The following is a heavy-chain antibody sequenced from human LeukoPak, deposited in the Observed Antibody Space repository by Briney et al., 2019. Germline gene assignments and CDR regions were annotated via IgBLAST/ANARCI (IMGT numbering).Heavy chain of an antibody. CDR1: GFTVSSIH. CDR2: TYTGGNS. CDR3: ARGGRGSAAVVAPRSFDI. D-gene: IGHD3-22*01. Sequence: GGSLRLSCAASGFTVSSIHMVWVRQAPGKGLEWVSVTYTGGNSYYADSVKGRFIISRDISKDTLYLQMNSLRAEDSALYYCARGGRGSAAVVAPRSFDIWGQGTMVTVSS. V-gene: IGHV3-53*01. J-gene: IGHJ3*02.